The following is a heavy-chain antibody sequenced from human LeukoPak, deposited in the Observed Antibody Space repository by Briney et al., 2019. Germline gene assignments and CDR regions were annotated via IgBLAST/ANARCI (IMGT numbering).Heavy chain of an antibody. J-gene: IGHJ5*01. CDR2: INPNGGST. CDR1: GYRFTSHY. Sequence: ASVKVSCKASGYRFTSHYMNWVRQAPGQGLEWMGIINPNGGSTSYARKFQGRVSMTSDTSTSTVYMELSSLSYEDTAVYYCARDPISSGWPRGGWFDSCGHGILVTVSS. D-gene: IGHD6-25*01. V-gene: IGHV1-46*01. CDR3: ARDPISSGWPRGGWFDS.